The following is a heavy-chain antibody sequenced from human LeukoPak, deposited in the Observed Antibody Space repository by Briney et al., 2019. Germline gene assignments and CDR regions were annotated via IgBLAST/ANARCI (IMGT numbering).Heavy chain of an antibody. CDR2: ITISSSTI. D-gene: IGHD6-6*01. Sequence: GGSLRLSCAASGFSLSSHSMNWVRQAPGTGLEWVSYITISSSTIYYADSLKGRFIISRDNAKNSLYLQMNSLRDEDTAVYYCARGRPFGMDVWGQGTTVTVSS. J-gene: IGHJ6*02. V-gene: IGHV3-48*02. CDR3: ARGRPFGMDV. CDR1: GFSLSSHS.